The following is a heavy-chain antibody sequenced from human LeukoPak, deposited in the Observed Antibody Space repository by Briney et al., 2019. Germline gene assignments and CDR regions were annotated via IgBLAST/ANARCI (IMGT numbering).Heavy chain of an antibody. CDR3: AGDSLWGDYGDYLRFDP. J-gene: IGHJ5*02. D-gene: IGHD4-17*01. CDR2: INHSGST. V-gene: IGHV4-34*01. CDR1: GGSFSGYY. Sequence: PSETLSLTCAVYGGSFSGYYWSWIRQPPGKGLEWIGEINHSGSTNYNPSLKSRVTISVDTSKNQFSLKLSSVTAADTAVYYCAGDSLWGDYGDYLRFDPWGQGTLVTVSS.